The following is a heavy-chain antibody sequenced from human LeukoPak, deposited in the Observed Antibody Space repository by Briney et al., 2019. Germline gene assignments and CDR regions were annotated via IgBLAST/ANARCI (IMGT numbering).Heavy chain of an antibody. CDR1: GDSVSSNSAA. CDR2: TCYRSKWYN. J-gene: IGHJ6*02. Sequence: SQTLSLTCAISGDSVSSNSAAWNWIRQSPSRGLEWLGRTCYRSKWYNDYAVSVKSRITINPDTSKNQFSLQLNSVTPEDTAVYYCARDSTMVRGVIILVHYGMDVWGQGTTVTVSS. D-gene: IGHD3-10*01. CDR3: ARDSTMVRGVIILVHYGMDV. V-gene: IGHV6-1*01.